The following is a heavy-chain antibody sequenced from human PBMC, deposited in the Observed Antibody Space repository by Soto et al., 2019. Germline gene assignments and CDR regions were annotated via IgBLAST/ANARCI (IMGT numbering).Heavy chain of an antibody. Sequence: GSLRLSCAASGFTFSNAWMSWVRQAPGKGLEWVGRIKSKTDGGTTDYAAPVKGRFTISRDDSKNTLYLQMNSLKTEDTAVYYCTTGHCGGDCYSPPLFDYWGQGTLVTVSS. CDR2: IKSKTDGGTT. D-gene: IGHD2-21*02. CDR1: GFTFSNAW. V-gene: IGHV3-15*01. J-gene: IGHJ4*02. CDR3: TTGHCGGDCYSPPLFDY.